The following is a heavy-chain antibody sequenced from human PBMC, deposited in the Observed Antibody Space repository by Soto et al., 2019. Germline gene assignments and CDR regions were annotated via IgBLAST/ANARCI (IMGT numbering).Heavy chain of an antibody. Sequence: QVQLVESGGGVVQPGRSLRLSCAASGFTFSSYGMHWVRQAPGKGLEWVAVIWYDGSNKYYADSVKGRFTISRDNSKNTLYLQLNSLRAEDTAVYYCARADTVVTAIDYWGQGTLVTVSS. J-gene: IGHJ4*02. V-gene: IGHV3-33*01. CDR3: ARADTVVTAIDY. CDR1: GFTFSSYG. CDR2: IWYDGSNK. D-gene: IGHD2-21*02.